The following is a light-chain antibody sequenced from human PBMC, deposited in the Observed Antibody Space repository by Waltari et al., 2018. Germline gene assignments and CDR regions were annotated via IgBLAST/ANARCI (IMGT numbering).Light chain of an antibody. J-gene: IGLJ1*01. V-gene: IGLV2-8*01. Sequence: QSALTQPPSASGSPGQSVTITCTGTRSDVGVFSYVSWYRHLPGKAPQVLIYEVNQRPSGVPNRFSGSKSGNPAFLTVSGLRAEDEGEYYCASYAGTSNYVFGTGTKVTVL. CDR3: ASYAGTSNYV. CDR2: EVN. CDR1: RSDVGVFSY.